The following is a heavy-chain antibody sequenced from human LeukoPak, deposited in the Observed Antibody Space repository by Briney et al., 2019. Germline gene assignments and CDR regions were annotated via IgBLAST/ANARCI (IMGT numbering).Heavy chain of an antibody. CDR2: INDDGSDT. CDR1: GFTFKLYW. CDR3: AKAGVAVAGASYYYGMDV. J-gene: IGHJ6*02. V-gene: IGHV3-74*01. Sequence: GGSLRLSCAASGFTFKLYWMHWVRQVPGKGPVWVARINDDGSDTVYADSVKGRFTISRDNSKNTLYLQMNSLRAEDTAVYYCAKAGVAVAGASYYYGMDVWGQGTTVTVSS. D-gene: IGHD6-19*01.